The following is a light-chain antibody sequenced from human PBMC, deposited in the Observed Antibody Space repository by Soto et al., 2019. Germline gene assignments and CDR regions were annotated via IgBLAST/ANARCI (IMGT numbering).Light chain of an antibody. CDR2: GAS. CDR3: QQYGSSPIT. CDR1: QSVGSN. Sequence: EIVMTQSPATLSVSPGERATLSCRASQSVGSNLAWYQQKPGQAPRLLIYGASSMATGIPDRFSGSGSGTDFTLTISSLEPEDFAVYYCQQYGSSPITFGQGTRLEIK. V-gene: IGKV3-20*01. J-gene: IGKJ5*01.